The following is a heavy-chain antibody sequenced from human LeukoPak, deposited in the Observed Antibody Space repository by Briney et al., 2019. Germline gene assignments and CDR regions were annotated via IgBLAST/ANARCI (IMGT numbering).Heavy chain of an antibody. V-gene: IGHV5-51*01. J-gene: IGHJ4*02. CDR1: GYSFTSYW. CDR2: IYPGDSDT. D-gene: IGHD2-21*02. Sequence: GESLKISCKGSGYSFTSYWIGWVRQMPGKGLEWMGIIYPGDSDTRYSPSFQGQVTISADKSISTAYLQWRSLKASDTAIYYCARVNPYCGGDCYYFDYWGQGTLVSVFS. CDR3: ARVNPYCGGDCYYFDY.